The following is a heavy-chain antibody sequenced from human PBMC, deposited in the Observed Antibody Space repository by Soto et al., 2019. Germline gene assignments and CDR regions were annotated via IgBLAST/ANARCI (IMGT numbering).Heavy chain of an antibody. CDR2: IYYSGST. V-gene: IGHV4-59*01. CDR1: GCSISSYY. J-gene: IGHJ3*02. Sequence: PSETLSLTCTFSGCSISSYYWNWIRQPPGKGLEWIGYIYYSGSTNYNPSLKSRVTISVDTSKNQFSLKLSSVTAADTAIYYCARGYSSSLRYAFDIWGQGTMVTVSS. D-gene: IGHD6-13*01. CDR3: ARGYSSSLRYAFDI.